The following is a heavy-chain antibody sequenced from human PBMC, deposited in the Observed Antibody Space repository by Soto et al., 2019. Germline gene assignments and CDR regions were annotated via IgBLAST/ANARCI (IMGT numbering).Heavy chain of an antibody. Sequence: ASVKVSCKVSGYTLTELSMHWVRQAPGKGLEWMGGFDPEDGETIYAQKFQGRVTMTEETSTDTAYMELSSLRSEDTAVYYCATAYPRITIFGVVHPNYYYYMDVWGKGTTVTVSS. J-gene: IGHJ6*03. CDR2: FDPEDGET. V-gene: IGHV1-24*01. D-gene: IGHD3-3*01. CDR1: GYTLTELS. CDR3: ATAYPRITIFGVVHPNYYYYMDV.